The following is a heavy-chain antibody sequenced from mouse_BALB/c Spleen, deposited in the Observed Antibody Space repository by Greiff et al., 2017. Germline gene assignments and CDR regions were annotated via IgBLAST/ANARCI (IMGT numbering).Heavy chain of an antibody. CDR3: ARENYYGSKYFDY. J-gene: IGHJ2*01. CDR2: ISSGSSTI. Sequence: DVMLVESGGGLVQPGGSRKLSCAASGFTFSSFGMHWVRQAPEKGLEWVAYISSGSSTIYYTDTVKGRFTISRDNPKNTLFLQMTSLRSEDTAMYYCARENYYGSKYFDYWGQGTTLTVSS. CDR1: GFTFSSFG. D-gene: IGHD1-2*01. V-gene: IGHV5-17*02.